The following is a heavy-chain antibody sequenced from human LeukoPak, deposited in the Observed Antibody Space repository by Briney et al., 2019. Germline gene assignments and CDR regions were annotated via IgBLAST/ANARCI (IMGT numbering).Heavy chain of an antibody. J-gene: IGHJ4*02. D-gene: IGHD3-16*02. CDR2: INHSGST. CDR1: GGSFSGYY. CDR3: ARGPLGDYVWGSYRSTSTVDC. Sequence: SETLSLTCAVYGGSFSGYYWSWIRQPPGKGLEWIGEINHSGSTNYNPSLKSRVTISVDTSKNQFSLKLSSVTAADTAVYYCARGPLGDYVWGSYRSTSTVDCWGQGTLVTVSS. V-gene: IGHV4-34*01.